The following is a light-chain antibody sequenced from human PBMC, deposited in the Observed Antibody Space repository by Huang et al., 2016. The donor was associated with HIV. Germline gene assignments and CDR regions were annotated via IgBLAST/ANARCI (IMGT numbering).Light chain of an antibody. CDR3: MQSKHLPPT. V-gene: IGKV2D-29*01. CDR1: QSLLYSDGKTN. J-gene: IGKJ1*01. Sequence: EIVMTQTPLSLSVTPGQPASISSKSTQSLLYSDGKTNLSWYLQKAGQPPKLLIYEFSNRFSGVPDRFSGSGSGTDFTLKISRVEAEDVGLYYCMQSKHLPPTFGPGTRVDIK. CDR2: EFS.